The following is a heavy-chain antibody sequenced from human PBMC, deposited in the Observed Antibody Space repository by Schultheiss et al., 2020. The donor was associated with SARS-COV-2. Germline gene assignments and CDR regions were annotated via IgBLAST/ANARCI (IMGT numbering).Heavy chain of an antibody. CDR1: GFTFSSYE. CDR2: ISSSGSTI. J-gene: IGHJ6*02. D-gene: IGHD5-18*01. CDR3: AASVRDTAMLPYYYYYGMDV. V-gene: IGHV3-48*03. Sequence: GGSLRLSCAASGFTFSSYEMNWVRQAPGKGLEWLSYISSSGSTIYYADSVKGRFTISRDNSKNTLYLQMNSLRAEDTALYYCAASVRDTAMLPYYYYYGMDVWGQGTTVTVSS.